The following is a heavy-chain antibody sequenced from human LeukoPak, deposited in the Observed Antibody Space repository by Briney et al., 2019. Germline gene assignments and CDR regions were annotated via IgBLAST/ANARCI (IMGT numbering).Heavy chain of an antibody. V-gene: IGHV1-18*01. CDR3: ARGRLNYDILTGYSSYYFDY. J-gene: IGHJ4*02. Sequence: ASVKVSCKASGYTFTSYSISWVRQAPGQGLEWMGWISAYNGNTNYAQNVQGRVTMTTDTSTSTAYMEVMSLRSDDTAVYYCARGRLNYDILTGYSSYYFDYWGQGTLVTVSS. D-gene: IGHD3-9*01. CDR2: ISAYNGNT. CDR1: GYTFTSYS.